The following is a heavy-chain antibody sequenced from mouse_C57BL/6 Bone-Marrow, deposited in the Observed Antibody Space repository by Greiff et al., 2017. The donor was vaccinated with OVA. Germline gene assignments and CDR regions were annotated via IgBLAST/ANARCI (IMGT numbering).Heavy chain of an antibody. Sequence: EVKLEESGPGLVKPSQSLSLTCSVTGYSITSGYYWNWIRQSPGNKLEWMGYISYDGSNNYNPSLKNRISITRDTSKNQVFLKLNSVTTEDTATYYCARVYCGSSPFAYWGQGTLVTVSA. CDR2: ISYDGSN. CDR1: GYSITSGYY. D-gene: IGHD1-1*01. J-gene: IGHJ3*01. CDR3: ARVYCGSSPFAY. V-gene: IGHV3-6*01.